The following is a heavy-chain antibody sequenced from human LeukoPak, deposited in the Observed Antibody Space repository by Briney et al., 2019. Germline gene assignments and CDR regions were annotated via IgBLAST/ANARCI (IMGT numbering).Heavy chain of an antibody. J-gene: IGHJ4*02. CDR3: ARHVSYEQWLVPTDY. D-gene: IGHD6-19*01. V-gene: IGHV5-51*01. CDR1: GYRITSYW. Sequence: GESLKISCKGSGYRITSYWIGCVSQMPGKGLEWMGIIYPGDSDTRYSPSFQGQVTISADKSISTAYLQWSSLKASDTAMYYCARHVSYEQWLVPTDYWGQGTLVTVSS. CDR2: IYPGDSDT.